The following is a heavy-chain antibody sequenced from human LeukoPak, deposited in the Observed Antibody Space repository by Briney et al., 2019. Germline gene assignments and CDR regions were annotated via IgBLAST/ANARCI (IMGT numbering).Heavy chain of an antibody. CDR3: ARAFGELLRDHY. Sequence: ASVKVSCKASGYTFTGYYMHWVRQAPGQGLEWMGWINPNSGGTNHAQKFQGRVTMTRDTSISTAYMELSRLRSDDTAVYYCARAFGELLRDHYWGQGTLVTVSS. V-gene: IGHV1-2*02. D-gene: IGHD3-10*01. CDR1: GYTFTGYY. J-gene: IGHJ4*02. CDR2: INPNSGGT.